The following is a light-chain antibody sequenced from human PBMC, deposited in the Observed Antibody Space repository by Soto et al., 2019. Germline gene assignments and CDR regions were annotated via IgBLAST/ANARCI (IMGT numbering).Light chain of an antibody. J-gene: IGKJ2*01. V-gene: IGKV3-15*01. CDR3: QQYNNWPPYT. CDR1: QSVGSD. CDR2: GAS. Sequence: EIVMTQSPTTLYVSPGESVTLSCRARQSVGSDLAWYQQIPGQAPRLLIYGASTRATGIPARFSGSGSATEFTLTISSLQSEDFAVYYCQQYNNWPPYTFGQGTKLEIK.